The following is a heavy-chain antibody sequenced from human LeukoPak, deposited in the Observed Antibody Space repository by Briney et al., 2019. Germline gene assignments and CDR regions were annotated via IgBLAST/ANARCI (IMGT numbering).Heavy chain of an antibody. CDR1: GFTFSSYW. D-gene: IGHD6-13*01. Sequence: SLRLSCAAPGFTFSSYWMSSLRHDPGKGLEWVANIKQDGSEKYYVDSVKGRFTISRDNAKNSLYLQMNSLRAEDTAVYYCARVIRSWYGYYFDYWGQGTLVTVSS. CDR2: IKQDGSEK. V-gene: IGHV3-7*01. J-gene: IGHJ4*02. CDR3: ARVIRSWYGYYFDY.